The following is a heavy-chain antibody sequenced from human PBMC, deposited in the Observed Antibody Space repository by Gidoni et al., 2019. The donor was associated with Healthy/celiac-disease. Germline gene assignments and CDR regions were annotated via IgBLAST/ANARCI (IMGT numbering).Heavy chain of an antibody. CDR2: ISYDGSNK. Sequence: HVQLVESGGGVVQPGRSLRLSCAASGFTFSSYGMHWVRQAPGKGLEWVAVISYDGSNKYYTDSVKGRFTISRDNSKNTLSLQMNSLRAEDTAVYYCAKEDVGATFDYWGQGTLVTVSS. CDR1: GFTFSSYG. J-gene: IGHJ4*02. D-gene: IGHD1-26*01. V-gene: IGHV3-30*18. CDR3: AKEDVGATFDY.